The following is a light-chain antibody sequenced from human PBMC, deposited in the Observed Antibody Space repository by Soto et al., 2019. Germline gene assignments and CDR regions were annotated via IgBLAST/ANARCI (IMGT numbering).Light chain of an antibody. Sequence: EIVLTQSPATLSLSPGERATLSCRASQSVENYLAWFQQKRGQAPRLLIYDTSNRAAGITDRFSGSGSGTDFTLTISSLEPEDFAVYYCHQRYNWPPLTFGGGTQVEIK. CDR2: DTS. V-gene: IGKV3-11*01. J-gene: IGKJ4*01. CDR1: QSVENY. CDR3: HQRYNWPPLT.